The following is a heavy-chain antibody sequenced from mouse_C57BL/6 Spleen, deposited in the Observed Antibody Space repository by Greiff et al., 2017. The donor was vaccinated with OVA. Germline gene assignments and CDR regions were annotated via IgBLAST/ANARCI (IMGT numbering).Heavy chain of an antibody. V-gene: IGHV1-81*01. D-gene: IGHD2-4*01. CDR3: ASGVYYDYDERNWFAY. CDR2: MYPRSGNT. Sequence: QVQLQQSGAELARPGASVKLSCKASGYTFTSYGISWVKQRTGQGLEWIGEMYPRSGNTYYNEKFKGKATLTADKSSSTAYMELRSLTSEDSAVYFGASGVYYDYDERNWFAYWGKGTLVTVSA. J-gene: IGHJ3*01. CDR1: GYTFTSYG.